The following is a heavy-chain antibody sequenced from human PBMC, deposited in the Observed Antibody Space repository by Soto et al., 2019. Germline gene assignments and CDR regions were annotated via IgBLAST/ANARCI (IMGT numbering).Heavy chain of an antibody. CDR3: ARDGWFDP. CDR2: IYHSGST. J-gene: IGHJ5*02. Sequence: PSETLSLTCTVSGGSISSYYWSWIRQPPGKGLEWIGYIYHSGSTNYNPSLKSRVTISINTSKNQFSLKLRSVTAADTAVYYCARDGWFDPWGQGTLVTVSS. V-gene: IGHV4-59*12. CDR1: GGSISSYY.